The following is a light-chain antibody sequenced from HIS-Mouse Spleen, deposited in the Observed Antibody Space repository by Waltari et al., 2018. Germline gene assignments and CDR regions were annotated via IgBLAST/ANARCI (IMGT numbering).Light chain of an antibody. CDR2: DVS. Sequence: QSALTQPRSVSGSPGPSVPIPCTGTSRDVGGSNYFPWYQQHPGKAPKLMIYDVSKRPSGVPDRFSGSKSGNTASLTISGLQAEDEADYYCCSYAGSYTYVFGTGTKVTVL. CDR1: SRDVGGSNY. V-gene: IGLV2-11*01. CDR3: CSYAGSYTYV. J-gene: IGLJ1*01.